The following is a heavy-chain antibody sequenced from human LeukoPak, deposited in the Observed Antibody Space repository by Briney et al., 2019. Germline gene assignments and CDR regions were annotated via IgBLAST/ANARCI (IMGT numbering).Heavy chain of an antibody. J-gene: IGHJ4*02. Sequence: SETLSLTCTVSGGSISSYYWSWIRQPPGKGLEWIGYIYYSGSTNYNTSLKSRVTISVDASKNQFSLKLSSVTAADTAVYYCARAAALGAIDYWGQGTLVTVSS. D-gene: IGHD1-26*01. CDR1: GGSISSYY. V-gene: IGHV4-59*01. CDR3: ARAAALGAIDY. CDR2: IYYSGST.